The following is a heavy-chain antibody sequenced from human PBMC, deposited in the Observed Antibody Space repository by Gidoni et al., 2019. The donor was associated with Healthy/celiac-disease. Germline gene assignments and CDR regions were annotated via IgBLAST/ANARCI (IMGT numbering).Heavy chain of an antibody. J-gene: IGHJ6*02. Sequence: QVQLVESGGGVVQPGRSQRRSCADSGFTCRSYAMHWVRQAPGKGMEWVAVISYDGSNKYYADSVKGRFTISRDNSKNTLYLQMNRLRAEDTAVYYCARALGPLGYYYGMDVWGQGTTVTVSS. V-gene: IGHV3-30*04. CDR2: ISYDGSNK. CDR1: GFTCRSYA. D-gene: IGHD3-16*01. CDR3: ARALGPLGYYYGMDV.